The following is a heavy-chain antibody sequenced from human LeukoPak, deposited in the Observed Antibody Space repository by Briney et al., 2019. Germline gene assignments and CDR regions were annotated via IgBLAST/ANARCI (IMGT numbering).Heavy chain of an antibody. D-gene: IGHD6-13*01. CDR2: MSGDGGST. Sequence: PGESLRLSCAASGFTFDDYAMHWVRQAPGKGLEWVSLMSGDGGSTYYADSVKGRFTISRDNSKNSLYLQMNSLRTEDTALYYCAKNGYSSSPGLELFDIRGQGTMVTVSS. J-gene: IGHJ3*02. V-gene: IGHV3-43*02. CDR3: AKNGYSSSPGLELFDI. CDR1: GFTFDDYA.